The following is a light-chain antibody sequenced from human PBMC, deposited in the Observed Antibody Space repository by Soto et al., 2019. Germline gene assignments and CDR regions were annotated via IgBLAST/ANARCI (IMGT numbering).Light chain of an antibody. Sequence: IVFTPSPATLSLSPGKRATLSCRPSQSVSSNLAWYQQKPGQAPSLLIYGASPRATGTPARFSGSGSGTEFTLTISSLEPDDFAVYYCQQRSSWPRITFGQGTRLEIK. CDR3: QQRSSWPRIT. CDR2: GAS. V-gene: IGKV3-11*01. CDR1: QSVSSN. J-gene: IGKJ5*01.